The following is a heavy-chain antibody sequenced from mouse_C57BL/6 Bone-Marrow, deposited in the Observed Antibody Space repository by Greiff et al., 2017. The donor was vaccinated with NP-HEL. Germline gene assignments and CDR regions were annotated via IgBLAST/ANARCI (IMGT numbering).Heavy chain of an antibody. CDR1: GYTFTSYW. D-gene: IGHD1-1*01. CDR3: ARGYVLGPYGSSPSYYFDY. CDR2: IDPSDSYT. Sequence: QVQLQQPGAELVKPGASVKLSCKASGYTFTSYWMQWVKQRPGQGLEWIGEIDPSDSYTNYNQKFKGKATLTVDTSSSTAYMQLSSLTSEDSAVYYCARGYVLGPYGSSPSYYFDYWGKGTTLTVSS. J-gene: IGHJ2*01. V-gene: IGHV1-50*01.